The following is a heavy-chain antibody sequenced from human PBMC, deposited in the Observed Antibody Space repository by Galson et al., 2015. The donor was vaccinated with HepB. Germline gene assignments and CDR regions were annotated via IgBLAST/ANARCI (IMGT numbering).Heavy chain of an antibody. CDR1: GFTLNTHA. J-gene: IGHJ5*01. Sequence: SLRLSCAASGFTLNTHAMAWVRQPPGKGPEWVSALSGDSIIIHYADSVKGRFTISKDNSENTLYLQMNSLGGEDTALYYCAKFGARFDAWFDSWGQGTLVTVPS. CDR2: LSGDSIII. CDR3: AKFGARFDAWFDS. D-gene: IGHD3-9*01. V-gene: IGHV3-23*01.